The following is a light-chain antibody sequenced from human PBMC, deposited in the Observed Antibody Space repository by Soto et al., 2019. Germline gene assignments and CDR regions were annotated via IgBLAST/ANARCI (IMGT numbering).Light chain of an antibody. CDR1: QSVSSSY. CDR2: GAS. V-gene: IGKV3-20*01. Sequence: EIVLTQSPGTLSLSPGERATRSCRASQSVSSSYLAWYQQKPGQAPRLLIYGASSRATGIPDRFSGSGSGTDFTLTISRLEPEDFAVYYCQQYGSALGQGTKVDIK. J-gene: IGKJ1*01. CDR3: QQYGSA.